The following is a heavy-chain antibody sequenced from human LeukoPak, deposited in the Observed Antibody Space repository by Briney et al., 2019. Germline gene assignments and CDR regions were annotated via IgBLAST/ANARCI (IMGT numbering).Heavy chain of an antibody. CDR1: GGSISSSSYY. Sequence: PSETLSLTCTVSGGSISSSSYYWGWSRQPPGKGLEWIGSIYYSGSTYYNPSLKSRVTISVDTSKNQFSLKLSSVTAADTAVYYCASNLWFGELGGWGQGTLVTVSS. CDR2: IYYSGST. CDR3: ASNLWFGELGG. J-gene: IGHJ4*02. D-gene: IGHD3-10*01. V-gene: IGHV4-39*07.